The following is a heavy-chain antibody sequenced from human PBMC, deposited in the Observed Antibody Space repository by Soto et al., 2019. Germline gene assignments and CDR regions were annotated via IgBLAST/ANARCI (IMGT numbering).Heavy chain of an antibody. CDR1: GCTFSTYD. CDR2: ISDSGGHT. CDR3: AKPPLRFLEWLLYY. J-gene: IGHJ4*02. Sequence: EVQLLESGGGLVQPGGSLTLSCAGSGCTFSTYDMSWVRQAPGKGLEWVSSISDSGGHTYSADSVRGRFTISRDNSKDPLYLHMNSLRAEDTAVYYCAKPPLRFLEWLLYYWGQGPLVTVSP. V-gene: IGHV3-23*01. D-gene: IGHD3-3*01.